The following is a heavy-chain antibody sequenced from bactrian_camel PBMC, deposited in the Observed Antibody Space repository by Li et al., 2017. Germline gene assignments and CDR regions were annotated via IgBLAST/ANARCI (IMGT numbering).Heavy chain of an antibody. CDR3: AAGWGHCDLQADFRA. CDR2: IAYDGWVS. J-gene: IGHJ6*01. Sequence: VQLVESGGGLVQPGASLRLSCAASGFQFSDYPTSWVRQAPGKGLEWVAQIAYDGWVSRYNDLAKGRFSISKDNAKDTLYLEMRSLKPEDSGVYFCAAGWGHCDLQADFRAWGQGTQVTVS. D-gene: IGHD5*01. V-gene: IGHV3S42*01. CDR1: GFQFSDYP.